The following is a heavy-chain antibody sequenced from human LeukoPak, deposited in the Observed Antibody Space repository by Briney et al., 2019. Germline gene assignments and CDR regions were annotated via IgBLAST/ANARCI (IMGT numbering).Heavy chain of an antibody. CDR2: ISGDGGST. Sequence: LSGGSLRLSCAASGFTFDDYAMHWVRHAPGKGLEWVSLISGDGGSTYYADPVKGRFTISRDNSKNSLYLQMNSLRTEDTALYYCAPDPTVTTSAYWGQGTLVTVSS. V-gene: IGHV3-43*02. CDR3: APDPTVTTSAY. J-gene: IGHJ4*02. CDR1: GFTFDDYA. D-gene: IGHD4-17*01.